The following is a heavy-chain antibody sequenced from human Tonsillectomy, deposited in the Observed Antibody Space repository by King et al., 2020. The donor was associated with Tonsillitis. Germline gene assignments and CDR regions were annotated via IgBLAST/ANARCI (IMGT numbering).Heavy chain of an antibody. V-gene: IGHV3-9*01. D-gene: IGHD3-16*01. CDR1: GFTFDDYA. J-gene: IGHJ3*02. Sequence: QLVQSGGGLVQPGRSLRLSCAASGFTFDDYAMHWVRQAPGKGLEWVSGISWNSGNIGYADSVKGRFTISGDNAKNSLYLQMNSLRPEDTAFYYCARDIGITRGGNAFDIWGQGTMVTVSS. CDR2: ISWNSGNI. CDR3: ARDIGITRGGNAFDI.